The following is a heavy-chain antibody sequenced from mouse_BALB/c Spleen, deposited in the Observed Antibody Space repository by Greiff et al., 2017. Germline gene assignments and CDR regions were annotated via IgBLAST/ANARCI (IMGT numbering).Heavy chain of an antibody. CDR3: ARHEGGFAY. CDR2: ISSGGSYT. Sequence: VQLKESGGGLVKPGGSLKLSCAASGFTFSSYAMSWVRQTPEKRLEWVATISSGGSYTYYPDSVKGRFTISRDNAKNTLYLQMSSLRSEDTAMYYCARHEGGFAYWGQGTLVTVSA. J-gene: IGHJ3*01. V-gene: IGHV5-9-3*01. CDR1: GFTFSSYA.